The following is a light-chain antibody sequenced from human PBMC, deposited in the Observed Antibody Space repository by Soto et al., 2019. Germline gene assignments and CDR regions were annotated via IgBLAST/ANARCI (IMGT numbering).Light chain of an antibody. CDR3: AAWYDSLSAQVV. CDR2: RNN. Sequence: QSVLTQPPSASGTPGPRVTISCSGSSSNIGSNYVYWYQQLPGTAPKLLIYRNNQRTSGVPDRFSGSKSGTSASLAISGLRSEDEADYYCAAWYDSLSAQVVFGGGTKLTVL. J-gene: IGLJ2*01. V-gene: IGLV1-47*01. CDR1: SSNIGSNY.